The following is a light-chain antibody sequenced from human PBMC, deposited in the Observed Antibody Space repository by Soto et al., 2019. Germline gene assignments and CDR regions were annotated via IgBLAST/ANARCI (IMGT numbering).Light chain of an antibody. J-gene: IGKJ1*01. CDR2: ATS. Sequence: DIQMTQSPPSLSASVGDRVTITCRASKGINNYLAWFQQQPGTAPKPLIYATSTLHSGVPSRFTGSGSGTEFTLTITSLQPEYFVTYYCQQYNSYPWTFGQGTKVEVK. V-gene: IGKV1-16*01. CDR1: KGINNY. CDR3: QQYNSYPWT.